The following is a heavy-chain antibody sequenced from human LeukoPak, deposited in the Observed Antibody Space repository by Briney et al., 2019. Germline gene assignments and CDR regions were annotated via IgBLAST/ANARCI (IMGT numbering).Heavy chain of an antibody. CDR3: AREADYDILTGSSWFDP. CDR2: INHSGST. J-gene: IGHJ5*02. Sequence: PSETLSLTCAVYGGSFSGYYWSWIRQPPGKGLEWIGEINHSGSTNYNPSLKSRVTISVDTSKNQFSLKLSSVTAADTAVYYCAREADYDILTGSSWFDPWGQGTLATVSS. CDR1: GGSFSGYY. D-gene: IGHD3-9*01. V-gene: IGHV4-34*01.